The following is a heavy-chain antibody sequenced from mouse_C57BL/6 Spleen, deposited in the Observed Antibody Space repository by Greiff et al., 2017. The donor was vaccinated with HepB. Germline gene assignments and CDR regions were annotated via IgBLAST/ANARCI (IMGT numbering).Heavy chain of an antibody. V-gene: IGHV3-6*01. CDR1: GYSITSGYY. J-gene: IGHJ2*01. CDR2: ISYDGSN. D-gene: IGHD2-12*01. CDR3: AREEGYYSLVY. Sequence: EVQVVESGPGLVKPSQSLSLTCSVTGYSITSGYYWNWIRQFPGNKLEWMGYISYDGSNNYNPSLKNRISITRDTSKNQFFLKLNSVTTEDTATYYCAREEGYYSLVYWGQGTTLTVSS.